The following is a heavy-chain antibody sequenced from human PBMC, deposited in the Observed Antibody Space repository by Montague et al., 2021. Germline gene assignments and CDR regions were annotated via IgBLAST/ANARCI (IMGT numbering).Heavy chain of an antibody. Sequence: SETLSLTRTVSGGSISRSSYYWGWIRQPPGKGLEWIGSIYSSGSTYYNPSLKSRVTISADTSKNQFSLKLSSVTAADTAVYYCTRPGGYCTNDTCYFWFAPWGRGILVTVSS. J-gene: IGHJ5*02. D-gene: IGHD2-8*01. V-gene: IGHV4-39*01. CDR3: TRPGGYCTNDTCYFWFAP. CDR1: GGSISRSSYY. CDR2: IYSSGST.